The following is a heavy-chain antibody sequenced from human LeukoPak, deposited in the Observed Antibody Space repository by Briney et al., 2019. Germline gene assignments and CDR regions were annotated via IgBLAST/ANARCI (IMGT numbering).Heavy chain of an antibody. CDR1: GYTFTSYG. V-gene: IGHV1-18*01. CDR3: ARVPDYYDSSGYDY. D-gene: IGHD3-22*01. J-gene: IGHJ4*02. Sequence: ASVKVSCKASGYTFTSYGISWVRQAPGQGLEWMGCISAYNGNTNYAQKLQGRVTMTTDTSTSTAYMELRSLRSDDTAVYYCARVPDYYDSSGYDYWGQGTLVTVSS. CDR2: ISAYNGNT.